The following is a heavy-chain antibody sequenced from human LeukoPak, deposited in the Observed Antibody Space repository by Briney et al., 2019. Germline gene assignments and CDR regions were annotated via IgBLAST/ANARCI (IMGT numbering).Heavy chain of an antibody. Sequence: SETLSLTCTVSGGSISSSSYYWGWIRQPPGKGLEWIGGIYYSGSTYYNPSLKSRVTISVDTSKNQFFLKLSSVTAADTAVYYCARAKYSSGTGFDPWGQGTLLTVSS. D-gene: IGHD6-25*01. CDR1: GGSISSSSYY. CDR3: ARAKYSSGTGFDP. CDR2: IYYSGST. V-gene: IGHV4-39*01. J-gene: IGHJ5*02.